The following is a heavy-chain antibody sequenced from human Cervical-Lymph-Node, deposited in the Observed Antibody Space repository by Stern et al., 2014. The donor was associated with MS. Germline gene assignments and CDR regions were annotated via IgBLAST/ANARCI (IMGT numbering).Heavy chain of an antibody. CDR2: IFPGGPDI. Sequence: EVQLVESGPEVKRPGESLKISCQASGYTFTSYWIGWVRQMPGKGLEWIAIIFPGGPDIRYRPSFKGQVPISADKSSSTAYLQWNNLKASDTAIYYCARQRYFDYWGQGTLVTVSS. CDR1: GYTFTSYW. J-gene: IGHJ4*02. V-gene: IGHV5-51*01. CDR3: ARQRYFDY.